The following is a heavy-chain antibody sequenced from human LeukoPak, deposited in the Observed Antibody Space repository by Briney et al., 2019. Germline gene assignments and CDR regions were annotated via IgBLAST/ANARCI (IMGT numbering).Heavy chain of an antibody. CDR2: ISWNSGSI. Sequence: GGSLRLSCAASGFTFDDYAMHWVRQAPGKGGEGVSGISWNSGSIGYADSVKGRFTISRDNAKNSLYLQMNSLRAEDTALYYCAKDGDIVATSPDYWGQGTLVTVSS. CDR3: AKDGDIVATSPDY. V-gene: IGHV3-9*01. D-gene: IGHD5-12*01. CDR1: GFTFDDYA. J-gene: IGHJ4*02.